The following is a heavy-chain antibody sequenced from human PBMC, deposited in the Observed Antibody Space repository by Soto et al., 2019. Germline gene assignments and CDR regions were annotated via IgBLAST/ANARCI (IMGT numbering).Heavy chain of an antibody. CDR3: TRVGGSSGWQYGVEV. D-gene: IGHD6-19*01. J-gene: IGHJ6*02. CDR1: GFTFSDYY. V-gene: IGHV3-72*01. Sequence: EVQLVESGGGLVQPGGSLRLSCAASGFTFSDYYMDWVRQAPGKGLEWVGRTRNKANSYTTEYAASVKGRFTLSRDESKRALYLHMNGLKTEDTAMYYCTRVGGSSGWQYGVEVWGQGTAVTVSS. CDR2: TRNKANSYTT.